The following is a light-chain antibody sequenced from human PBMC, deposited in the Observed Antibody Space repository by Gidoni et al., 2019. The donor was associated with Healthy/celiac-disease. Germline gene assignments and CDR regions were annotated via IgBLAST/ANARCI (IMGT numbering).Light chain of an antibody. CDR3: QQYNNWPFT. CDR2: CAS. J-gene: IGKJ3*01. Sequence: EIVMTQSPATLSVPPGERATLSCRASQSVSSNLSWYQQKPGQSPMLLIYCASTRATGIPARFSGSGSGTEFTLTISSLQSEDFAVYYCQQYNNWPFTFGPGTKVDIK. CDR1: QSVSSN. V-gene: IGKV3-15*01.